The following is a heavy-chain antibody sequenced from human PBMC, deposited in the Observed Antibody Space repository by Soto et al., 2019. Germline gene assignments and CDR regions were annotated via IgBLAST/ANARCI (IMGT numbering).Heavy chain of an antibody. Sequence: SETLSLTCTVSGGSIRSGGYYWSWVRQNPRRGLEWIGNIYYSGNTYYNPSLKSRLTISVDTSKXXXXXXXXXXTAADTAVYYCARDRLMATAGTARHYFGLDVWGQGTTVTVSS. J-gene: IGHJ6*02. CDR1: GGSIRSGGYY. D-gene: IGHD5-18*01. CDR2: IYYSGNT. CDR3: ARDRLMATAGTARHYFGLDV. V-gene: IGHV4-31*03.